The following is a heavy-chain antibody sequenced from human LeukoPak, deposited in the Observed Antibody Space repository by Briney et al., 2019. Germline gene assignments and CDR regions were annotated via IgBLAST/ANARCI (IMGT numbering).Heavy chain of an antibody. J-gene: IGHJ6*03. CDR2: ISAYNGNT. Sequence: GASVKVSCKASGYTFTSYGISWVRQAPGQGLEWMGWISAYNGNTNYAQKLQGRVTMTTDTSTSTAYMELRSLRSDDTAVYYCARSTRPYSSSWWGPYYYYMDVWGKGTTVTVSS. CDR1: GYTFTSYG. D-gene: IGHD6-13*01. CDR3: ARSTRPYSSSWWGPYYYYMDV. V-gene: IGHV1-18*01.